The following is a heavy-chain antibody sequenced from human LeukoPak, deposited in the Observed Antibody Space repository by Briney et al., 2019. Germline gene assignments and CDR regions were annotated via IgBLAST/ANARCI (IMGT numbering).Heavy chain of an antibody. CDR3: ARVSGSGYDFLYLYYYYYMDV. CDR1: DYSISSGYY. Sequence: SETLSLTCSVSDYSISSGYYWGWIRQPPGKGLEWIGSMEWIGSIYYSGSTYYNPSLKSRVTISVDTSKNQFSLKLSSVTAADTAVYYCARVSGSGYDFLYLYYYYYMDVWGKGTTVTVSS. D-gene: IGHD5-12*01. J-gene: IGHJ6*03. CDR2: IYYSGST. V-gene: IGHV4-38-2*02.